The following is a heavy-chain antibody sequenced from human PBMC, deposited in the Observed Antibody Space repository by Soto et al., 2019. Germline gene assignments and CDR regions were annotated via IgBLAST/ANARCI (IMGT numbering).Heavy chain of an antibody. D-gene: IGHD3-3*01. CDR3: AKVNYDFWSGYYDY. V-gene: IGHV3-23*01. CDR2: IGGSDGST. J-gene: IGHJ4*02. CDR1: GFTFSKCA. Sequence: EVQLLESGGGLIQPGGSLRVSYAASGFTFSKCAMTWVRQPRGRGLEWVSGIGGSDGSTYYADSVKGRFTISRDNFKNTLYLRMNSLRAEDTAVYYCAKVNYDFWSGYYDYWGPGTLVTVSS.